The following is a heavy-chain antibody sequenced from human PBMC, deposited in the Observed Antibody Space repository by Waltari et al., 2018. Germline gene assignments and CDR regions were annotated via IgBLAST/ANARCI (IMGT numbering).Heavy chain of an antibody. CDR1: GGSFSGYY. J-gene: IGHJ4*02. CDR3: ARSCSGGSCPPHDY. D-gene: IGHD2-15*01. CDR2: IDHRGST. Sequence: QVQLQQWGAGLLKPSETLSLTCAVYGGSFSGYYWSWIRQPPGKGLEWIGEIDHRGSTNYNPALKRRVTISVDTSKNPCSLKLSSVTAADTAVYYCARSCSGGSCPPHDYWGQGTLVTVSS. V-gene: IGHV4-34*01.